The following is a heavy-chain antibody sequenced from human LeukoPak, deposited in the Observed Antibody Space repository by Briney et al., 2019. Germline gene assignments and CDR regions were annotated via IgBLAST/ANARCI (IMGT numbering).Heavy chain of an antibody. CDR2: MNQDGSAK. J-gene: IGHJ6*02. CDR3: ATYTHWVAGDV. D-gene: IGHD3-16*01. Sequence: GGSLRLSCAASGFTFSDSWMSWVRQAPGKGLEWVANMNQDGSAKSYVDSVKGRFTISRDNARNSLYLQMSSLRPEDTAVYYCATYTHWVAGDVWGQGTTVTVSS. CDR1: GFTFSDSW. V-gene: IGHV3-7*01.